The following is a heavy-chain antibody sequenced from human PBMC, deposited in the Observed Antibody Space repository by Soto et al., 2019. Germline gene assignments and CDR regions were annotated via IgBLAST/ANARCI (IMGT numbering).Heavy chain of an antibody. CDR3: ARDKTGSAKYSYNYGMDV. Sequence: QVQLVESGGGVVQPGRSLRLSCAASGFTFSTHPMHWVRQAPGKGLEWMAVMSYDGTNKYYADSVKGRFTISSDNSKNTLYLQMNSLRAEDTAVYYGARDKTGSAKYSYNYGMDVWGQGTTVTVSS. J-gene: IGHJ6*02. CDR1: GFTFSTHP. D-gene: IGHD1-1*01. CDR2: MSYDGTNK. V-gene: IGHV3-30-3*01.